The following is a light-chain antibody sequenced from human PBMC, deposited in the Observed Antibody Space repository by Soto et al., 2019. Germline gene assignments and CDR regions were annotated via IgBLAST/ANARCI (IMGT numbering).Light chain of an antibody. Sequence: EIVMTQSPATLSVSPGERATLSCRASQSVSSNLAWYQQKPGQAPRLLIYGASTRATGIPARFSGSGSGTEFTLTISSLQSEDFAVYYCQQYNNWPCTFGPGTTVDIK. CDR3: QQYNNWPCT. CDR1: QSVSSN. CDR2: GAS. J-gene: IGKJ3*01. V-gene: IGKV3-15*01.